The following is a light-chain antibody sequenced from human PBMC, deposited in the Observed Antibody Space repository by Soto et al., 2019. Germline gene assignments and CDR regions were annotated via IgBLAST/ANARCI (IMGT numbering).Light chain of an antibody. CDR1: QSISSS. J-gene: IGKJ2*01. Sequence: DIQMTQSPSSLSASVGDRVTITCRASQSISSSLNWYQQKPGKAPQLLIYAASSLQSGVPSRFSGSGFGIDFTLTISSLQTEDFATYYCHQSYSTPNTFGQGTKVEIK. V-gene: IGKV1-39*01. CDR3: HQSYSTPNT. CDR2: AAS.